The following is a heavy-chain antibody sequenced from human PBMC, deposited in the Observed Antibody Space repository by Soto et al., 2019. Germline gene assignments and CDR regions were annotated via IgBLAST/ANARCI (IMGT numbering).Heavy chain of an antibody. Sequence: EVQLVESGGGLVQPGRSLRLSCAASGFTFDDYAMHWVRQAPGKGLEWVSGISWNSGSIGYADSVKGRFTISRDNAKNSLYLQMNSLRAEDTALYYCAKALSVATIGSPFDYWGQGTLVTASS. D-gene: IGHD5-12*01. CDR2: ISWNSGSI. CDR1: GFTFDDYA. J-gene: IGHJ4*02. CDR3: AKALSVATIGSPFDY. V-gene: IGHV3-9*01.